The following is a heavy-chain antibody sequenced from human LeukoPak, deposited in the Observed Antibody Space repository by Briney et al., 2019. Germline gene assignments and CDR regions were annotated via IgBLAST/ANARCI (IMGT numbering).Heavy chain of an antibody. CDR1: GASISSYY. J-gene: IGHJ4*02. CDR2: SYYSGSA. CDR3: ARGGRSFVYYDF. D-gene: IGHD1-26*01. Sequence: PSETLSLTCSVSGASISSYYWSWIRQPPGKGLEFIGYSYYSGSATYNPSLKSRVTISLDTSKNQFSLRLSSVTAADTAVYYCARGGRSFVYYDFWGQGALITVTS. V-gene: IGHV4-59*01.